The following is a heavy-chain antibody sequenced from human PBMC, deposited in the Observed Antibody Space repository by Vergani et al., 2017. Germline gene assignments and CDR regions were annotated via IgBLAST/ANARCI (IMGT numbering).Heavy chain of an antibody. CDR2: IYTSGST. D-gene: IGHD3-3*01. CDR3: ARGRYYDFWSGYPYYYYYGMDV. Sequence: QVQLQESGPGLVKPSETLSLTCTVSGGSISSYYWSWIRQPAGKGLEWIGRIYTSGSTNYNPSLKSRVTISVDTSKNQFSLKLSSVTAADTAVYYCARGRYYDFWSGYPYYYYYGMDVWGQGTTVTVSS. CDR1: GGSISSYY. V-gene: IGHV4-4*07. J-gene: IGHJ6*02.